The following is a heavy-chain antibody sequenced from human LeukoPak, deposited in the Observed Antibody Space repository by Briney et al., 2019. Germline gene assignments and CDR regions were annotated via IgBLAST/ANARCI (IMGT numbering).Heavy chain of an antibody. V-gene: IGHV4-4*07. CDR3: AREGKNYNYYFDY. CDR2: IYTSGST. Sequence: KPSDTLSLTCTVSGGSISGYYWSWIRQPPGKGLEWIGRIYTSGSTNYNPSLKSRVTMSVDTSKNQFSLKLSSVTAADTAVYYCAREGKNYNYYFDYWGQGTLVTVSS. CDR1: GGSISGYY. D-gene: IGHD1-20*01. J-gene: IGHJ4*02.